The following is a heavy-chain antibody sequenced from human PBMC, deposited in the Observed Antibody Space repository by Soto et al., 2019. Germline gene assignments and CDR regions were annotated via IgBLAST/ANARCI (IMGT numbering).Heavy chain of an antibody. J-gene: IGHJ4*02. CDR2: IYYSGST. Sequence: QVQLRESGPGLVKPSETLSLTCTVSGGSISSYYWSWIRQPPGKGLEWIGYIYYSGSTNYNPSLKSRVTISVDTSKNQFSLKLSSVTAADTAVYYCARDYGGSFDYWGQGTLVTVSS. D-gene: IGHD2-15*01. V-gene: IGHV4-59*01. CDR1: GGSISSYY. CDR3: ARDYGGSFDY.